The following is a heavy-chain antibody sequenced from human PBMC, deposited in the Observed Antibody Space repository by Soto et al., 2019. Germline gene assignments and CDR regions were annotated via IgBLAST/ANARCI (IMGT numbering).Heavy chain of an antibody. D-gene: IGHD3-3*01. J-gene: IGHJ4*02. Sequence: SETLSLTCTVSGGSISSYYWSWIRQPPGKGLEWIGYIYYSGSTNYNPSLKSRVTISVDTSKNQFSLKLSSVTAADTAVYYCARHSWSIFGVDGHFDYWGQGTLVTVSS. CDR1: GGSISSYY. CDR3: ARHSWSIFGVDGHFDY. V-gene: IGHV4-59*08. CDR2: IYYSGST.